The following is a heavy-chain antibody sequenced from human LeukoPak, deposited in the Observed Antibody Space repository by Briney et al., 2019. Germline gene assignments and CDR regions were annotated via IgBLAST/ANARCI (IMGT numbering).Heavy chain of an antibody. Sequence: PGGTLRLSCAASGFTFDDFAMHWVRQAPGKGLEWVSGINWNSGTIAYAVSVEGRFTISRDDAKNSLYLQMNSLRADDTALYYCVKEGEMGQNYYGSGRYYYYMDVWGKGPMVAVSS. D-gene: IGHD3-10*01. CDR1: GFTFDDFA. J-gene: IGHJ6*03. CDR3: VKEGEMGQNYYGSGRYYYYMDV. CDR2: INWNSGTI. V-gene: IGHV3-9*01.